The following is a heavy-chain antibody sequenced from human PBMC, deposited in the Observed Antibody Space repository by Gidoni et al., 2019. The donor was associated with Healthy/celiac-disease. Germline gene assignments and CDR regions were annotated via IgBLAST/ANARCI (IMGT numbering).Heavy chain of an antibody. V-gene: IGHV3-73*02. J-gene: IGHJ4*02. Sequence: EVQLVESGGGLVQPGGSLKLSCAASGFPFSGSAMHWVRQASGKGLEWVGRIRSKANSYATAYAASVKGRFTISRDDSKNTAYLQMNSLKTEDTAVYYCTRQPPHGATLDYWGQGTLVTVSS. CDR3: TRQPPHGATLDY. CDR1: GFPFSGSA. CDR2: IRSKANSYAT. D-gene: IGHD5-12*01.